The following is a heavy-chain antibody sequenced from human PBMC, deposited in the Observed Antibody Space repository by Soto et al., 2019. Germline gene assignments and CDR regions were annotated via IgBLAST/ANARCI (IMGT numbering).Heavy chain of an antibody. CDR2: IYYSGST. CDR1: GGCISSSSYY. J-gene: IGHJ5*02. D-gene: IGHD3-3*01. CDR3: ARSITIFGAFNWFDP. V-gene: IGHV4-39*01. Sequence: SETLSLTCTVSGGCISSSSYYGGWIRQPPGKGLEWIGGIYYSGSTYYNPSLKSRVTISVDTSKNQFSLKLSSVTAADTAVYYCARSITIFGAFNWFDPWGQGSLVTVSS.